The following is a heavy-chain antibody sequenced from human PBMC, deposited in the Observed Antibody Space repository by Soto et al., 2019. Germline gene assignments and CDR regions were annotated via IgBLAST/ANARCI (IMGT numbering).Heavy chain of an antibody. CDR2: IKRKSDGRTT. V-gene: IGHV3-15*01. CDR3: TTHLWRIAVVIGSTGYFSP. J-gene: IGHJ5*02. Sequence: RRPCAPAPLTQSDAWRSWLRQAPGKGLDWAGRIKRKSDGRTTESAAPVRGRLTISRDDSKSTLYLQMSSLKTGDTAVYYRTTHLWRIAVVIGSTGYFSPWGQGTPVT. D-gene: IGHD2-21*01. CDR1: PLTQSDAW.